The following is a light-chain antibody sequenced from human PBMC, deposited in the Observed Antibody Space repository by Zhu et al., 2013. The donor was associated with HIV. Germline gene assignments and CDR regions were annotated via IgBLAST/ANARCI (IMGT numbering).Light chain of an antibody. Sequence: SYELTQPPSVSVSPGQTASITCSGDKLEDYYVCWYQQKPGQSPVLLIYQDIKRPSGIPERFSGSNSGNTATLTISRVEAGDEADYYCHVWDSSSDHWVFGGGTKLTVL. J-gene: IGLJ3*02. CDR2: QDI. CDR1: KLEDYY. CDR3: HVWDSSSDHWV. V-gene: IGLV3-1*01.